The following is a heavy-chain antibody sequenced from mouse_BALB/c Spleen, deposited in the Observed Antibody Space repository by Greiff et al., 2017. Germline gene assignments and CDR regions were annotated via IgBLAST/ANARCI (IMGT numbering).Heavy chain of an antibody. Sequence: VQLQQSGAELMKPGASVKISCKATGYTFSSYWIEWVKQRPGHGLEWIGEILPGSGSTNYNEKFKGKATFTAVTSSNTAYMQLSSLTSEDSAVYYCARGGNSYAMDYWGQGTSVTVSS. J-gene: IGHJ4*01. CDR1: GYTFSSYW. CDR2: ILPGSGST. D-gene: IGHD2-1*01. CDR3: ARGGNSYAMDY. V-gene: IGHV1-9*01.